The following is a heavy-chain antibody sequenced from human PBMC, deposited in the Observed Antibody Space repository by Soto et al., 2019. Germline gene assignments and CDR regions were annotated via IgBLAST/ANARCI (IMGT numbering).Heavy chain of an antibody. CDR2: ISSSSSYT. D-gene: IGHD6-19*01. J-gene: IGHJ3*02. Sequence: SLRLSCAASGFTFSDYYMSWIRQAPGKGLEWVSYISSSSSYTNYADSVKGRFTISRDNAKNSLYLQMNSLRAEDTAVYYCASLYSSGWYQNAFDIWGQGTMVTVSS. CDR1: GFTFSDYY. CDR3: ASLYSSGWYQNAFDI. V-gene: IGHV3-11*03.